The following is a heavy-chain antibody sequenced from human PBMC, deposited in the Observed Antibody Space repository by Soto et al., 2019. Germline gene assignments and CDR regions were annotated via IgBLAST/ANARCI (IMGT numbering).Heavy chain of an antibody. CDR3: ARSSGSYSDFDF. D-gene: IGHD1-26*01. V-gene: IGHV1-2*02. J-gene: IGHJ4*02. CDR2: INPNDGGT. Sequence: QVQVVQSGAERTKPGASVKVSCTASGYTFTNYHIHWVRQAPGQGLEWLGWINPNDGGTKYAQKFQGRVTVTRDTSISTAFMELNSLRSDDTAVYYCARSSGSYSDFDFWGPGTLVTVSS. CDR1: GYTFTNYH.